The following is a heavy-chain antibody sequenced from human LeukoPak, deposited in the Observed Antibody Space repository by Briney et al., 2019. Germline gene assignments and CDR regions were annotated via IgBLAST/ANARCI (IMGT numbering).Heavy chain of an antibody. Sequence: SETLSLTCAVYGGSFSGYYWSWIRQPPGKGLEWIGEINHSGSTNYNPSLKSRVTISVDTSKNQFSLKLSSVTAADTAVYYCARRAQGPNPPFYYYDSSGYYQGDAFDIWGQGTMVTVSS. CDR1: GGSFSGYY. J-gene: IGHJ3*02. D-gene: IGHD3-22*01. CDR2: INHSGST. V-gene: IGHV4-34*01. CDR3: ARRAQGPNPPFYYYDSSGYYQGDAFDI.